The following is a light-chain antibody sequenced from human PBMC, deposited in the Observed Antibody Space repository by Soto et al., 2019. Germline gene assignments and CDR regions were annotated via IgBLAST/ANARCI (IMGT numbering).Light chain of an antibody. CDR1: QHIDRW. Sequence: DIQLTQSPSSVSASVGDRVTITCRANQHIDRWLAWFQQKPGKAPELLIYGASILESWVPSRFNGSRSGTDFTLTISGLQPEDSATYYCHQAHTFPYTFGPGTKVDMK. CDR3: HQAHTFPYT. V-gene: IGKV1-12*01. J-gene: IGKJ3*01. CDR2: GAS.